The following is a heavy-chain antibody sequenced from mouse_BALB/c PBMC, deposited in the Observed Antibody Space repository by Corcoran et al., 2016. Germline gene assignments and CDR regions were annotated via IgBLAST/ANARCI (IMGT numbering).Heavy chain of an antibody. J-gene: IGHJ3*01. CDR3: SRGTPATAWFAY. CDR1: GYSITSGYY. Sequence: DVQLQESGPGLVKPSQSLSLTCSVTGYSITSGYYWNWIRQFPGNKLEWMGYISYDGSNNYNPSLKNRISITRDTSKNQFFLKLNSVTTEDTATYDWSRGTPATAWFAYWGRGPLVTVSA. V-gene: IGHV3-6*02. D-gene: IGHD1-2*01. CDR2: ISYDGSN.